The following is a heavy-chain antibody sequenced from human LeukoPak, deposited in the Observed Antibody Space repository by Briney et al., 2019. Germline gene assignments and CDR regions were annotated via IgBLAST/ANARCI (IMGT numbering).Heavy chain of an antibody. CDR1: GGTFSSYA. CDR2: IIPIFGTA. Sequence: SVKVSCKASGGTFSSYAISWVRQAPGQGLEWMGGIIPIFGTANYAQKLQGRVTMTTDTSTSTAYMELRSLRSDDTAVYYCARDVDDYGDLGWFDPWGQGTLVTVSS. J-gene: IGHJ5*02. D-gene: IGHD4-17*01. CDR3: ARDVDDYGDLGWFDP. V-gene: IGHV1-69*05.